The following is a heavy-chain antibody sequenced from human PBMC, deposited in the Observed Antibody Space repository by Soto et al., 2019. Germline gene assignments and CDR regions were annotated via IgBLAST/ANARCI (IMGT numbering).Heavy chain of an antibody. V-gene: IGHV4-59*01. CDR1: GGSISSSY. D-gene: IGHD5-12*01. CDR2: IHYSGRT. CDR3: ASGRWLPLVYY. J-gene: IGHJ4*02. Sequence: QVQLQESGPGLVKPSETLSLTCSVSGGSISSSYWSWIRQPPGKGLEWIGYIHYSGRTDYNPSLKSRVTISVYTSKNQFSLKMSSVTDADTAVYYCASGRWLPLVYYGGQVTLVTVSS.